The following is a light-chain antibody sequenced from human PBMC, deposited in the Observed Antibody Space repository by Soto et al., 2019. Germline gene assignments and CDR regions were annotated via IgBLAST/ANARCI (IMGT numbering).Light chain of an antibody. CDR1: SSDVGGYNY. CDR2: DVS. Sequence: QSALTQPRSVSGSPGQSVTISCTGTSSDVGGYNYVSWYQQHPGKAPKLMIYDVSKRPSGVPDRFSGSKSGNTASLTISGLQAEDEADYYCCSYAGSVVFGGGTKHTVL. V-gene: IGLV2-11*01. J-gene: IGLJ2*01. CDR3: CSYAGSVV.